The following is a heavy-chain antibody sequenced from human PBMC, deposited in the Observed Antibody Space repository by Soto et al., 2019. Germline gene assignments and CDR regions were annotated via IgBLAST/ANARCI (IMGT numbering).Heavy chain of an antibody. Sequence: EVQLLESGGGLVQPGGSLRLSCAASGFTFSLYAMSWVRQAPGKGLECVSVISGSGDSTYYADSVKGRFTISRDNSKNTLFLQMNSLRAEDTAVYYCAKDYSSSWYHQGDYWGQGTLVTVSS. CDR1: GFTFSLYA. J-gene: IGHJ4*02. V-gene: IGHV3-23*01. CDR3: AKDYSSSWYHQGDY. CDR2: ISGSGDST. D-gene: IGHD6-13*01.